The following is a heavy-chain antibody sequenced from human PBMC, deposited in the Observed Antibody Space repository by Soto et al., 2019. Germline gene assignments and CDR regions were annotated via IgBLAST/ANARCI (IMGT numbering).Heavy chain of an antibody. CDR2: ISWNSGSI. V-gene: IGHV3-43*02. D-gene: IGHD2-15*01. CDR1: GFTFDDYA. Sequence: PGGSLRLSCAASGFTFDDYAMHWVRQAPGKGLEWVSLISWNSGSIDYTDSVKGRFTISRDNSKNSLYLQMNSLRTEDTALYYYAKARGGRDGYNLFDEPVYWGQGTLVTVSS. J-gene: IGHJ4*02. CDR3: AKARGGRDGYNLFDEPVY.